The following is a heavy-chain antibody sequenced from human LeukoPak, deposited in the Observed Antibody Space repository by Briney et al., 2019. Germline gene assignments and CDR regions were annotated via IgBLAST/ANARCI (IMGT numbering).Heavy chain of an antibody. CDR3: AKEDPIAVRRHGLDV. V-gene: IGHV3-23*01. CDR2: VSGGGDST. D-gene: IGHD6-6*01. J-gene: IGHJ6*02. Sequence: WWSLRLSCAASGFAFSSYAMTWVRQAPGKGLEGVSGVSGGGDSTYYADSVKGRFTISRDNTKTTLYLQMNSLRAEDTAIYYCAKEDPIAVRRHGLDVWGQGTTVTVSS. CDR1: GFAFSSYA.